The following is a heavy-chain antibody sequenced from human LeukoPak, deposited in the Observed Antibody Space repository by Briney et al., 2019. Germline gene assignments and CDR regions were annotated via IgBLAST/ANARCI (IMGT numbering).Heavy chain of an antibody. J-gene: IGHJ4*02. CDR1: GFTFSSYG. D-gene: IGHD6-13*01. Sequence: GGSLRLSCTASGFTFSSYGMHWVRQAPGKGLEWVAVIWYDGSNKYYVDSVKGRFTISRDNSKNTLYLQMNSLRAEDTAVYYCAKEASFGSSWSFDYWGQGTLVTVSS. CDR3: AKEASFGSSWSFDY. V-gene: IGHV3-33*06. CDR2: IWYDGSNK.